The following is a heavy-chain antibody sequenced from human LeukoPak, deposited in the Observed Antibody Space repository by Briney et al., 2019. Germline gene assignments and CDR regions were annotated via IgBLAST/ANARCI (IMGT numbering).Heavy chain of an antibody. Sequence: SETLSLTCSVSGGSLSTYYWTWTRQPPGKGLEWIGFIHQSGSTEYNPSLKSRVTMSLGTSRNQFSLKMSTVTAADTAVYYCSREQYTSGGSGWFGMDVWGQGTTVTVSS. CDR2: IHQSGST. CDR1: GGSLSTYY. J-gene: IGHJ6*02. D-gene: IGHD6-19*01. V-gene: IGHV4-59*12. CDR3: SREQYTSGGSGWFGMDV.